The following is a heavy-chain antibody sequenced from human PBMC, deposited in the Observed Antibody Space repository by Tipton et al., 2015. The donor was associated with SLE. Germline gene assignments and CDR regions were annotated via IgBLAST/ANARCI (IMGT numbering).Heavy chain of an antibody. Sequence: LRLSCTVSGGSISSSSYYWGWIRQPPGKGLEWIGSIYYSGSTYYNPSLKGRVTISVDTSKNQFSLKLSSVTAADTAVYYCARDQSTYYYDSSGRDAFDIWGQGTMVTVSS. J-gene: IGHJ3*02. CDR2: IYYSGST. CDR3: ARDQSTYYYDSSGRDAFDI. V-gene: IGHV4-39*07. D-gene: IGHD3-22*01. CDR1: GGSISSSSYY.